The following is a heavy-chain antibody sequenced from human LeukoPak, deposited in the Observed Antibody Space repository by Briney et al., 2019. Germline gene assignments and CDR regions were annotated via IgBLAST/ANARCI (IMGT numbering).Heavy chain of an antibody. CDR3: TRVYDDFWSGFYYYMDV. CDR2: IRSKANSYAT. D-gene: IGHD3-3*01. CDR1: GFTFSGSA. V-gene: IGHV3-73*01. Sequence: GGSLRLSCAASGFTFSGSAMHWVRQAAGKGLEWGGHIRSKANSYATSYAASVKGRFTISRGESKNTAYLQMNSLKTEDTAVYFCTRVYDDFWSGFYYYMDVWGKGTTVTVSS. J-gene: IGHJ6*03.